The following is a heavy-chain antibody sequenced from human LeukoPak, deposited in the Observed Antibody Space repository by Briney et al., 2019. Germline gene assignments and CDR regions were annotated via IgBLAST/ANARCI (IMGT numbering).Heavy chain of an antibody. V-gene: IGHV3-48*03. D-gene: IGHD3-22*01. CDR3: ARLDYDSSGYYYGFDP. CDR2: ISSSGSTI. Sequence: GGSLRLSCAASGFTFSSYEMNWVRQAPGKGLEWVSYISSSGSTIYYADSVKGRFTISRDNAKNSLYLQMNSLRAEDTAVYYCARLDYDSSGYYYGFDPWGEGTLVTVSS. CDR1: GFTFSSYE. J-gene: IGHJ5*02.